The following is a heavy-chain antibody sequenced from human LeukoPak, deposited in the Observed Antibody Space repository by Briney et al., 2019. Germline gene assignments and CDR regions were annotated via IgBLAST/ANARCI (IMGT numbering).Heavy chain of an antibody. D-gene: IGHD1-26*01. V-gene: IGHV3-66*01. CDR2: IYSGGST. CDR3: AREGKGYSGSPFDY. J-gene: IGHJ4*02. CDR1: GFTASSND. Sequence: GGSLRLSCAASGFTASSNDMSWVRQAPGKGLEWVSVIYSGGSTYYADSVKGRFTISKDNSKNTLYLQMNSLRAEDTAVYYCAREGKGYSGSPFDYWGQGTLVTVSS.